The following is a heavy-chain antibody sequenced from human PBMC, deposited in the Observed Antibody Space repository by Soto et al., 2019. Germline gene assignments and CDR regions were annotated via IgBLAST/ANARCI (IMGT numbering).Heavy chain of an antibody. CDR2: IYYSGST. CDR3: ARLGYYDFWSGSDTLYYFDY. Sequence: SETLSLTCTVSGGSISSSSYYWGWIRQPPGKGLEWIGSIYYSGSTYYNPSLKSRVTISVDTSKNQFSLKLSSVTAADTAVYYCARLGYYDFWSGSDTLYYFDYWGQGTLVT. D-gene: IGHD3-3*01. J-gene: IGHJ4*02. CDR1: GGSISSSSYY. V-gene: IGHV4-39*01.